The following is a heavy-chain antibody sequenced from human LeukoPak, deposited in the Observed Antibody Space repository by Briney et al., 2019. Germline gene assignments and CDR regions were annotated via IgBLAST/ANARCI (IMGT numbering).Heavy chain of an antibody. J-gene: IGHJ4*02. CDR1: GYTFRSYY. CDR2: INPSGGST. Sequence: ASVKVSCKASGYTFRSYYIHWVRQAPGQGLEWMGIINPSGGSTSYAQKFQGRVIMTRDTSTTTVYMELSSLRSDDTAVYYCARGPPGTVGATVRATWDRSIYFDYWGQGTLVTVSS. V-gene: IGHV1-46*01. CDR3: ARGPPGTVGATVRATWDRSIYFDY. D-gene: IGHD1-26*01.